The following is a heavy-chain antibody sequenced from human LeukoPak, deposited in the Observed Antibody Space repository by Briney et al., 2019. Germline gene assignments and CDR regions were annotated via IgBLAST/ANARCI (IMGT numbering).Heavy chain of an antibody. CDR1: GGSISSYY. V-gene: IGHV4-4*07. D-gene: IGHD3-3*01. J-gene: IGHJ5*02. Sequence: ASETLSLTCTVSGGSISSYYWSWIRQPAGKGPEWIGRIYTSGSTNYNPSLKSRVTMSVDTSKNQFSLKLSSVTAADTAVYYCAREDPYDFWSGYYLFDPWGQGTLVTVSS. CDR2: IYTSGST. CDR3: AREDPYDFWSGYYLFDP.